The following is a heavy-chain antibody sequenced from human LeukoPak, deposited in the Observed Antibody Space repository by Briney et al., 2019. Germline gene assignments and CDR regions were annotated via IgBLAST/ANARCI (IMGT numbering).Heavy chain of an antibody. CDR3: AKSYYYGSGNVVFDH. Sequence: PSETLSLTCTVSGGSIDSNYWSWIRQPPGKGLEWSGYIHDDGSTNFNPSLQSRVIISVDTSKSQFSLRLSSVTAADTAVYYCAKSYYYGSGNVVFDHWGQGSLVTVSS. CDR2: IHDDGST. CDR1: GGSIDSNY. J-gene: IGHJ4*02. V-gene: IGHV4-59*01. D-gene: IGHD3-10*01.